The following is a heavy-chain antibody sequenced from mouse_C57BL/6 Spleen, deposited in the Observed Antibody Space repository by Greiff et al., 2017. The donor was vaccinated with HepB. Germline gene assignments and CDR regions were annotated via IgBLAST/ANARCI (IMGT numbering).Heavy chain of an antibody. Sequence: QLQQPGAELVRPGTSVKLSCKASGYTFTSYWMHWVKQRPGQGLEWIGVIDPSDSYTNYNQKFKGKATLTVDTSSSTAYMQLSSLTSGDSAVYYCARGDYDPSFAYWGQGTLVTVSA. CDR3: ARGDYDPSFAY. CDR2: IDPSDSYT. CDR1: GYTFTSYW. V-gene: IGHV1-59*01. D-gene: IGHD2-4*01. J-gene: IGHJ3*01.